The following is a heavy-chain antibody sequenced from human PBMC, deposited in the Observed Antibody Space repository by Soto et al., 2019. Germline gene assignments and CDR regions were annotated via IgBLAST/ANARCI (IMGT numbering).Heavy chain of an antibody. CDR1: GFTFKFYG. D-gene: IGHD2-2*01. Sequence: VHMVESGGGVVQPGTSLRLSCETSGFTFKFYGMHWVRQAPGKGLECVAVISHDGNTHYYADSVKGRFTISRDNSKNPLYLLRTSRSLADSSTYYCAKDRGGDCPDNSCYFGADYWGQGALVTVSS. CDR2: ISHDGNTH. CDR3: AKDRGGDCPDNSCYFGADY. V-gene: IGHV3-30*18. J-gene: IGHJ4*02.